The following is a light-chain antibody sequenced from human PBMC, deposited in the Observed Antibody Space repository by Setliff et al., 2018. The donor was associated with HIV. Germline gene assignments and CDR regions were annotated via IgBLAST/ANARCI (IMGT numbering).Light chain of an antibody. CDR2: ANS. CDR1: SSNIGAGYD. Sequence: VLTQPPSVSGAPGQRVTISCTGSSSNIGAGYDVHWYQQLPGTAPKLLIYANSNRPSGVPDRFSGSKSGTSASLAIPGLQAEDEADYYCQSYDSSLSGYVFGTGTKVTVL. V-gene: IGLV1-40*01. CDR3: QSYDSSLSGYV. J-gene: IGLJ1*01.